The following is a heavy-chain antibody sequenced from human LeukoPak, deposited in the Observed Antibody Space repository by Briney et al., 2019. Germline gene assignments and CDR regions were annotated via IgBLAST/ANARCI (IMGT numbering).Heavy chain of an antibody. CDR1: GGSISSYY. D-gene: IGHD5-18*01. CDR3: ARGNGYGGLDH. J-gene: IGHJ4*02. CDR2: IYYSGCT. V-gene: IGHV4-59*12. Sequence: SETLSLTCSVSGGSISSYYWSWIRQPPGKGLEYIGYIYYSGCTYYNPSLESRVTISADTSNNQFSLKLRSVTAADTAVYYCARGNGYGGLDHWGQGTVVTVSS.